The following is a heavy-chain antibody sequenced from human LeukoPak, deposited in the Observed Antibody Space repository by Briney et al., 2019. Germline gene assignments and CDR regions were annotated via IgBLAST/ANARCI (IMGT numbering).Heavy chain of an antibody. V-gene: IGHV1-24*01. CDR3: ATDKYVGNDYGGNLAY. Sequence: SVKVSCKVSGYTLTELSMHWVRQAPGKGLEWMGGFDPEDGETIYAQKFQGRVTMTEDTSTDTAYMELSSLRSEDTAVYYCATDKYVGNDYGGNLAYWGQGTLVTVSS. J-gene: IGHJ4*02. D-gene: IGHD4-23*01. CDR1: GYTLTELS. CDR2: FDPEDGET.